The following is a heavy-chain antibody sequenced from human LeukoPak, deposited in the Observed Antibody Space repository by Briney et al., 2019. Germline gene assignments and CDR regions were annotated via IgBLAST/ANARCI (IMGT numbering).Heavy chain of an antibody. Sequence: ASVKVSCKASGYTFTSYYMHWVRQAPGQGLEWMGIINPSGGSTSYAQKFQGRVTMTRDTSTSTVYMELSSLRSEDTAVYYCAKGHYYGDYVPYDDYWGQGTLVTVSS. D-gene: IGHD4-17*01. CDR3: AKGHYYGDYVPYDDY. V-gene: IGHV1-46*01. J-gene: IGHJ4*02. CDR1: GYTFTSYY. CDR2: INPSGGST.